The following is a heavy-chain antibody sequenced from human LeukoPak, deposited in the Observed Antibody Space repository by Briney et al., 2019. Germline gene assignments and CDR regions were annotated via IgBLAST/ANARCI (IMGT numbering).Heavy chain of an antibody. Sequence: PSETLSLTCTVSGASISTHYWSWIRQSPGKGLEWIGYTSYSGRTNYNPSLKSRVTISVDTSRSQFSLRLSSVTAADTAVYYCARHLRVCSSTSCYYYYYYMDVWGKGTTVTVSS. D-gene: IGHD2-2*01. CDR2: TSYSGRT. CDR3: ARHLRVCSSTSCYYYYYYMDV. J-gene: IGHJ6*03. V-gene: IGHV4-59*08. CDR1: GASISTHY.